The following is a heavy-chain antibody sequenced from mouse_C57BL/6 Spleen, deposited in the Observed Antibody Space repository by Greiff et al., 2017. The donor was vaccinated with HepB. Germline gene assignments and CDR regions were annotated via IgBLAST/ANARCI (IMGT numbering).Heavy chain of an antibody. CDR3: ARGGGLYYSNYNYAMDY. V-gene: IGHV1-81*01. D-gene: IGHD2-5*01. Sequence: QVQLKESGAELARPGASVKLSCKASGYTFTSYGISWVKQRTGQGLEWIGEIYPRSGNTYYNEKFKGKATLTADKSSSTAYMELRSLTSEDSAVYFCARGGGLYYSNYNYAMDYWGQGTSVTVSS. CDR2: IYPRSGNT. CDR1: GYTFTSYG. J-gene: IGHJ4*01.